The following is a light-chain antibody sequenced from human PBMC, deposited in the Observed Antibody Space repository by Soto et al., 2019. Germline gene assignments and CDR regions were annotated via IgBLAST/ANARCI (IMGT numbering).Light chain of an antibody. Sequence: DIQMTQSPSTLSASVGDRVTITCRASQNINIWLAWYQQKPGKAPKLLIYNAAYLESGVPSRFRGGGSGKEFTLTISSRQPDDFAIYYCQKYNGDSRGFGQGTKVELK. CDR2: NAA. CDR1: QNINIW. CDR3: QKYNGDSRG. J-gene: IGKJ1*01. V-gene: IGKV1-5*01.